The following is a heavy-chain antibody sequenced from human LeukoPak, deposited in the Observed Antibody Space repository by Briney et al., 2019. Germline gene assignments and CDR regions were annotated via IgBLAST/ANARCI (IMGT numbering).Heavy chain of an antibody. CDR3: ATETIGRHYDY. CDR2: ISWNSGSI. V-gene: IGHV3-9*01. J-gene: IGHJ4*02. D-gene: IGHD1-14*01. CDR1: GFTFDDYA. Sequence: QPGRSLRLSCAASGFTFDDYAMHWVRQAPGKGLEWVSGISWNSGSIGYADSVKGRFTISRDNAKNSMYLQMDSLRGEDTAVYYCATETIGRHYDYWGQGTLLTVSS.